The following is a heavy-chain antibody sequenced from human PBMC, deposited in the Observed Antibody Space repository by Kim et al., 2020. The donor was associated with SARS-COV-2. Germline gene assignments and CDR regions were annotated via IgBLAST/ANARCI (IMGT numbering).Heavy chain of an antibody. CDR3: ARDWESYYWRDAFDI. V-gene: IGHV3-7*01. J-gene: IGHJ3*02. CDR2: IKQDGSEK. CDR1: GFTFSSYW. D-gene: IGHD1-26*01. Sequence: GGSLRLSCAASGFTFSSYWMSWVRQAPGKGLEWVANIKQDGSEKYYVDSVKGRFTISRDNAKNSLYLQMNSLRAEDTAVYYCARDWESYYWRDAFDIWGQGTMVTVSS.